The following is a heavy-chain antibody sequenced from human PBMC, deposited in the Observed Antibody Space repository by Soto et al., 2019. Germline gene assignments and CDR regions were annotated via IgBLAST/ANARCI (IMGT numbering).Heavy chain of an antibody. Sequence: EASVKFSCKASVGTFSSYAISCVRQAPGQGLEWMGGIIPIFGTANYAQKFQGRVTITADESTSTAYMELSSLRSEDTAVYYCARDATYYYDSSGYEQGNWFDPWGQGTLVTVSS. D-gene: IGHD3-22*01. V-gene: IGHV1-69*13. CDR2: IIPIFGTA. CDR1: VGTFSSYA. CDR3: ARDATYYYDSSGYEQGNWFDP. J-gene: IGHJ5*02.